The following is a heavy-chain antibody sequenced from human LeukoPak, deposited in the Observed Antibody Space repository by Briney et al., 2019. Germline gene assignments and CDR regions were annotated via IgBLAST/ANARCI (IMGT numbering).Heavy chain of an antibody. CDR1: GFTFSSYG. CDR3: AKWGCSGGSCYPFDY. V-gene: IGHV3-23*01. D-gene: IGHD2-15*01. CDR2: MSGSGGRT. J-gene: IGHJ4*02. Sequence: GGSLRLSCAASGFTFSSYGMTWVRQAPGKGLEWVSAMSGSGGRTYYADSVKGRFTISRDNSKNTLYLQMNSLRAEDTAVYYCAKWGCSGGSCYPFDYWGQGTLVTVSS.